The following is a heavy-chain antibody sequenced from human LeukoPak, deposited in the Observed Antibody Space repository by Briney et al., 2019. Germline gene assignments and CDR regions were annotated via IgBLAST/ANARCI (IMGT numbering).Heavy chain of an antibody. Sequence: SETLSLTCTVSGGSVSSYFWSWIRQPPGKGLEWIGYIYYSGSTNYNPSLKSRVTISVDTSKNQFSLKLSSVTAADTAVYYCARTPYYYYMDVWGKGTTVTVSS. J-gene: IGHJ6*03. V-gene: IGHV4-59*02. CDR2: IYYSGST. CDR1: GGSVSSYF. CDR3: ARTPYYYYMDV.